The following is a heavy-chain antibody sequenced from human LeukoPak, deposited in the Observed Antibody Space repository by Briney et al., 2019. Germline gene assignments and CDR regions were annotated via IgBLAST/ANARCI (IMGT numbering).Heavy chain of an antibody. CDR3: ARYWNQGVFDY. V-gene: IGHV1-18*01. CDR1: NYTFTTYG. D-gene: IGHD1-1*01. J-gene: IGHJ4*02. Sequence: ASVKVSCNVSNYTFTTYGISWVRQAPGQGLEWMGWISAYNGNTNYAQRLQGRVTMTTDTSTSTAYMELRSLRSDDTAVYYCARYWNQGVFDYWGQGTLVTVSS. CDR2: ISAYNGNT.